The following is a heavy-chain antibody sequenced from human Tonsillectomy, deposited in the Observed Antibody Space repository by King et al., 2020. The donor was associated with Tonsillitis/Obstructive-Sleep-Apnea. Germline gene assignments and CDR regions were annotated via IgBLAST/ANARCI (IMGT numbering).Heavy chain of an antibody. Sequence: QLVQSGAEVKKPGESLKISCKGSGYSFTSYWIGWVRQMPGKGLEWMGIIYPGDSDTRYSPSFQGQVTISADKSISTAYLQWSSLKASDTAMYYCARRAYCGCDCYGAFDIWGQGTMVTVSS. CDR2: IYPGDSDT. J-gene: IGHJ3*02. CDR1: GYSFTSYW. CDR3: ARRAYCGCDCYGAFDI. D-gene: IGHD2-21*02. V-gene: IGHV5-51*03.